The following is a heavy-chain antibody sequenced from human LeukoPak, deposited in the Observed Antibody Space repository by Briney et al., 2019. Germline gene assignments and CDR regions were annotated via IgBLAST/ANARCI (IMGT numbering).Heavy chain of an antibody. CDR2: IHDSGST. D-gene: IGHD1-26*01. V-gene: IGHV4-59*08. Sequence: PSETLSLTCTVSGGSNSSDYWSWVRQPPGKGLEWIGYIHDSGSTNYNPSLKSRVTMSVDTSKNQFSLNLSSVTAADTAVYYCARLSGTYGGAFDIWGQGTLVTVSS. J-gene: IGHJ3*02. CDR3: ARLSGTYGGAFDI. CDR1: GGSNSSDY.